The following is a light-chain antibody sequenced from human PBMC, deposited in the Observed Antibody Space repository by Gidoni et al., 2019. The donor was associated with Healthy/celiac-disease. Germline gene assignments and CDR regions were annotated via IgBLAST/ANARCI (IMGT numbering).Light chain of an antibody. Sequence: DIQMTQSPSSLSASVGDRVTITCRASQSISSYLNWYQQKPGTAPKLLIYAAYSLQSGVPSRFSGSGSGTDFTLSISSLPPEDFATYYCQQRYSTPPWTFGQGTKVEIK. CDR2: AAY. CDR3: QQRYSTPPWT. V-gene: IGKV1-39*01. CDR1: QSISSY. J-gene: IGKJ1*01.